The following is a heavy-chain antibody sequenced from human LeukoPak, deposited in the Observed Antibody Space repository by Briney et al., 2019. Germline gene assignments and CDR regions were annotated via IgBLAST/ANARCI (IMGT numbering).Heavy chain of an antibody. Sequence: SETLALTCADYGGSCSGYYWRWIRQPPGKVLEWIGEINHSGSTNYNPSLKSRVTISVDTSKNQFSLKLSSVTAADTAVYYCARPRRGYFQHWGQGTLVTVSS. CDR1: GGSCSGYY. J-gene: IGHJ1*01. V-gene: IGHV4-34*01. CDR3: ARPRRGYFQH. CDR2: INHSGST.